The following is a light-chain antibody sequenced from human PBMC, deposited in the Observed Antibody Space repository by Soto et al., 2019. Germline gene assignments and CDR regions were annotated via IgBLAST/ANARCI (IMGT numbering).Light chain of an antibody. CDR1: QSISSY. Sequence: IQRTQSPSSLSSSFGDRVTITCRASQSISSYLNWYQQKPGKAPKLLSYAASSLQSGVPSRVSGSGSGTDFTLTISSLQPEDFETYYCQQSYSTPITFGQGTRLEIK. J-gene: IGKJ5*01. V-gene: IGKV1-39*01. CDR2: AAS. CDR3: QQSYSTPIT.